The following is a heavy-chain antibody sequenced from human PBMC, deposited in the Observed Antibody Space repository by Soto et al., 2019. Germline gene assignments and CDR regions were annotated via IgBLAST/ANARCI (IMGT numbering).Heavy chain of an antibody. CDR2: ISSSGGTT. CDR1: GITFSNYE. J-gene: IGHJ6*02. CDR3: AGYCSGGTCNDGNMDV. Sequence: QTGGSLRLSCAASGITFSNYEMNWVRQAPGKGLEWVSYISSSGGTTYYAGSVKGRFTISRDNAKSSLYLQMNSLRAEDTAVYYCAGYCSGGTCNDGNMDVWGQGTTVTVSS. D-gene: IGHD2-15*01. V-gene: IGHV3-48*03.